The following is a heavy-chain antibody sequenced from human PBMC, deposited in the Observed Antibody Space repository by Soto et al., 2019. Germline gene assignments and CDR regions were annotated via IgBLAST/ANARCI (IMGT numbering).Heavy chain of an antibody. D-gene: IGHD2-2*01. J-gene: IGHJ6*02. Sequence: SVKVSCKASGGTFSSYAISWVRQAPGQGLEWMGGIIPIFGTANYAQKFQGRVTITADESTSTAYMELSSLRSEDTAVYYCARAVYTDDIVVVPADKNYYYYGMDVWGQGTTVTVSS. CDR1: GGTFSSYA. V-gene: IGHV1-69*13. CDR3: ARAVYTDDIVVVPADKNYYYYGMDV. CDR2: IIPIFGTA.